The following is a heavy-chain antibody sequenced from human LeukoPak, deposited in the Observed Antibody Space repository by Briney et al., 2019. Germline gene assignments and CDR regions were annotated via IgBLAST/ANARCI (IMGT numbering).Heavy chain of an antibody. J-gene: IGHJ4*02. CDR2: ISYDGSNK. D-gene: IGHD3-16*01. Sequence: GGSLRLSCAASGFTFSRYAMLWVRQAPGKGLEWVAVISYDGSNKYYADSVKGRFTISRDNSKNTLYLQMNSLRAEDTAVYYCARDKHWGLYWGQGTLVTVSS. CDR3: ARDKHWGLY. CDR1: GFTFSRYA. V-gene: IGHV3-30-3*01.